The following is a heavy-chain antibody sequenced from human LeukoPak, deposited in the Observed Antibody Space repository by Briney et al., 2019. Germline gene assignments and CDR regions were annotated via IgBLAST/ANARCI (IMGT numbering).Heavy chain of an antibody. CDR3: ARYDVWGTYRAFDY. J-gene: IGHJ4*02. Sequence: PSETLSLTCTVSGGSISSYYWSWIRQPAGKGLEWIGRIYTSGSTYYNPSLKSRVTISVDTSKNQFSLKLSSVTAADTAMYYCARYDVWGTYRAFDYWGQGTLVTVSS. V-gene: IGHV4-4*07. CDR1: GGSISSYY. CDR2: IYTSGST. D-gene: IGHD3-16*02.